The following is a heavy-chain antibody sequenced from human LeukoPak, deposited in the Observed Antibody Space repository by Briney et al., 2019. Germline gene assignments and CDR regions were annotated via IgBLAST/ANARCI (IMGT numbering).Heavy chain of an antibody. Sequence: SETLSLTCTVSGGSISSYYWSWIRQPPGKGLEWIGYIYYSGSTKYNPSLKSRITISVDTSKKHFSLKLSSVTAADTAVYYCARDRTEYSGSYVNWFDPWGQGTLVTVSS. CDR2: IYYSGST. D-gene: IGHD1-26*01. V-gene: IGHV4-59*01. CDR1: GGSISSYY. CDR3: ARDRTEYSGSYVNWFDP. J-gene: IGHJ5*02.